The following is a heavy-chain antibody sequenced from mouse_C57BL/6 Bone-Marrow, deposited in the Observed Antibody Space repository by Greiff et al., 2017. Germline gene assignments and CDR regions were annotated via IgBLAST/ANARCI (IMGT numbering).Heavy chain of an antibody. J-gene: IGHJ3*01. CDR3: ARDGPFYYGSSPFAY. V-gene: IGHV5-4*01. CDR2: ISDGGSYT. CDR1: GFTFSRYA. D-gene: IGHD1-1*01. Sequence: EVQLVESGGGLVKPGGSLKLSCAASGFTFSRYAMSWVRQTPEKRLEWVATISDGGSYTYYPDNVKGRFTISRDNAKNNLYLQMSHLKSEDTAMYYCARDGPFYYGSSPFAYWGKGTLVTVSA.